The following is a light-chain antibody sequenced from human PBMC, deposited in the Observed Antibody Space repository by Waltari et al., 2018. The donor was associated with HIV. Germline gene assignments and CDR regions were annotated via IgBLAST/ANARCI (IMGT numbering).Light chain of an antibody. Sequence: SYELTQPPAVSVSPGQTARITCSGNALPKQYGYWDHQKPGQDPVLVIYKDTERPSGIPERFSGSSSGTTVTLTISGVQAEDEADYYCQSADSSGTWVFGGGTKLPVL. V-gene: IGLV3-25*03. CDR2: KDT. CDR3: QSADSSGTWV. J-gene: IGLJ3*02. CDR1: ALPKQY.